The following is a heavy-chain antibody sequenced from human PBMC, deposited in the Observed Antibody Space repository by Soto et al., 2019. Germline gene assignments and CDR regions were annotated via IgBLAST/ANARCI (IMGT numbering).Heavy chain of an antibody. CDR3: GRDGREEYVMDV. D-gene: IGHD1-26*01. CDR2: IYYRGST. V-gene: IGHV4-59*11. J-gene: IGHJ6*02. CDR1: GGSISSHY. Sequence: PSETLSLTCTVSGGSISSHYWSWVRQAPGKGLEWIGHIYYRGSTSYNPSLRSRSTISVDTSNNQFSLKLNSVTTADTAVYYCGRDGREEYVMDVWGQGTKVTVTS.